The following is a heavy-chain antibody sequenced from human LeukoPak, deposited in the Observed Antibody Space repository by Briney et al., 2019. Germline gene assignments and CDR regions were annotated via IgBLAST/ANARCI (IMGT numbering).Heavy chain of an antibody. J-gene: IGHJ4*02. CDR3: ARGKRITMVRGVDLFDY. CDR1: GGSISSYY. Sequence: LETLSLTCTVSGGSISSYYWSWIRQPAGKGLEWIGRIYTSGSTNYNPSLKSRVTMSVDTSKNQFSLKLSSVTAADTAVYYCARGKRITMVRGVDLFDYWGQGTLVTVSS. V-gene: IGHV4-4*07. D-gene: IGHD3-10*01. CDR2: IYTSGST.